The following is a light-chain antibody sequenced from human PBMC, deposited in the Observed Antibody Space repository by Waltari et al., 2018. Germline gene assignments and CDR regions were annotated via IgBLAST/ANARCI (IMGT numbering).Light chain of an antibody. Sequence: QPVVTQPPSASGTPGQRVTISCSGSSSNIESNPVNGYQQLPGRAPRLLIYSNSHRPSGFPYRFSASTSGKSASLAISGLQSDDGGNYYCASWDYSLNGVVYGGGTKLTVL. CDR1: SSNIESNP. CDR3: ASWDYSLNGVV. J-gene: IGLJ2*01. CDR2: SNS. V-gene: IGLV1-44*01.